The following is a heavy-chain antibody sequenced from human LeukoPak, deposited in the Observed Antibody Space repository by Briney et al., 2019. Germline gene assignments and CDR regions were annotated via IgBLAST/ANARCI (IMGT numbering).Heavy chain of an antibody. J-gene: IGHJ6*03. D-gene: IGHD3-3*01. Sequence: PGGSLRLSCAASGFTFSSYWMRWVTQAPGKGLECVANIKQEGREKYYAESVKGRFTISGDNPKNSLYLQMKRLRAEDTAVYYCARFPFWSGPIYYYYYIDVWGKGTTVTVSS. V-gene: IGHV3-7*01. CDR3: ARFPFWSGPIYYYYYIDV. CDR1: GFTFSSYW. CDR2: IKQEGREK.